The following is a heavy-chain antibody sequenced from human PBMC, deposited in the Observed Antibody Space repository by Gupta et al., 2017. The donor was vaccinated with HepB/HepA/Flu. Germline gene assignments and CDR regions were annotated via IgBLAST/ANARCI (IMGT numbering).Heavy chain of an antibody. J-gene: IGHJ4*02. CDR1: GFTFSGYY. CDR3: ARDFCKDGVCSHDS. V-gene: IGHV3-11*01. CDR2: INSGGDII. Sequence: QVRLEESGGDSVRPGGSLSLYCAASGFTFSGYYMRWLRQVPGKGLEWLSYINSGGDIIFYANSVKVRFTNSRDNAKNSLFLDMDVVRGDDAAVYFCARDFCKDGVCSHDSWCLGTLVTVSS. D-gene: IGHD5-24*01.